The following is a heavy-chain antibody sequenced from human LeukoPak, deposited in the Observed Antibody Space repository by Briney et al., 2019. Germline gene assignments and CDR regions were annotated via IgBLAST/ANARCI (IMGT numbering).Heavy chain of an antibody. V-gene: IGHV2-5*02. CDR3: AHRLGAYPYNY. J-gene: IGHJ4*02. CDR2: IYWDDDK. Sequence: SGPTLVNPHRPSRRTFSGFSLGTNEVGVGWIRQPPGKALEWLALIYWDDDKRYSPSLKSRPTITKDTSKTQVVLTMTNMDPVDTATYYCAHRLGAYPYNYWGQGTLVTVSS. CDR1: GFSLGTNEVG. D-gene: IGHD1-26*01.